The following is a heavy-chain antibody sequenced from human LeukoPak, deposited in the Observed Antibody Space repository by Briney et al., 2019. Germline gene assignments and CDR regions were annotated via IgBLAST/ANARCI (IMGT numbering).Heavy chain of an antibody. J-gene: IGHJ4*02. CDR1: VFTLSIYA. V-gene: IGHV3-23*01. Sequence: GGSLRLSPAASVFTLSIYAMGGVPQAPPKGLGCVSANSGSGGSTYYADSVRGRFTIPRDNPKNALYLQMNSLRAEDTAVYYCAKDQPYSDSSGYYYSSFDYWGQGTLVTVSS. CDR3: AKDQPYSDSSGYYYSSFDY. D-gene: IGHD3-22*01. CDR2: NSGSGGST.